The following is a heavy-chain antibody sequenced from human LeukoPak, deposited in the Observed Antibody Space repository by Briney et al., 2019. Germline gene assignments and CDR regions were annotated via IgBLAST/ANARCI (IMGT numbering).Heavy chain of an antibody. Sequence: GESLKISCQGSEYSFATYWIAWFRQMPGKGLEWMGIIYPSDSDTRYSPSFQGQVTISADKSTKTAYLQWSSLKASDTAMYYCARPLQGIVGATGFDYWGQGTLVTVSS. D-gene: IGHD1-26*01. CDR3: ARPLQGIVGATGFDY. CDR1: EYSFATYW. CDR2: IYPSDSDT. V-gene: IGHV5-51*01. J-gene: IGHJ4*02.